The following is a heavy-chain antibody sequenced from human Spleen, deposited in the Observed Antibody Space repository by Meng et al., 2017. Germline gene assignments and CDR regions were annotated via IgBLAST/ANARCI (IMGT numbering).Heavy chain of an antibody. J-gene: IGHJ4*02. D-gene: IGHD5-24*01. Sequence: ASVKVSCKASGYTFTSYYMHWVRQAPGQGLEWVGWISGYNGNTNYARKLQDRVTMTTDTSTNTAYMELRSLRSDDTAVYYCAREGDVEMATIPYFDYWGQGTLVTVSS. CDR3: AREGDVEMATIPYFDY. CDR2: ISGYNGNT. V-gene: IGHV1-18*04. CDR1: GYTFTSYY.